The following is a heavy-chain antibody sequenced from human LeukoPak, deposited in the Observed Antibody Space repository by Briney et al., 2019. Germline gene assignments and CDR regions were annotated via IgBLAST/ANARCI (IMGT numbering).Heavy chain of an antibody. V-gene: IGHV3-23*01. CDR1: GFTFSSYA. D-gene: IGHD3-16*02. CDR3: AKGSYDYVWGSYRTFDY. J-gene: IGHJ4*02. CDR2: ISGSGGST. Sequence: PVGSLRLSCAASGFTFSSYAMSWVRQAPGKGLEWVSAISGSGGSTYYADSVKGRFTISRDNSKNTLYLQMNSLRAEDTAVYYCAKGSYDYVWGSYRTFDYWGQGTLVTVSS.